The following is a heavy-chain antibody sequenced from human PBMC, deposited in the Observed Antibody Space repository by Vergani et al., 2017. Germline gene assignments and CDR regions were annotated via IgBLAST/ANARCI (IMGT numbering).Heavy chain of an antibody. D-gene: IGHD6-6*01. V-gene: IGHV5-51*03. CDR3: ASSRSSSGGYYYYGMDV. CDR2: IYPGDSDT. Sequence: EVQLVQSGAEVKKPGESLKISCKGSGYSFTSYWIGWVRQMPGKGLEWMGIIYPGDSDTRYSPSFQGQVTISADKSISTAYLQWSSLTASYTAMYYCASSRSSSGGYYYYGMDVWGQGTTVTVSS. J-gene: IGHJ6*02. CDR1: GYSFTSYW.